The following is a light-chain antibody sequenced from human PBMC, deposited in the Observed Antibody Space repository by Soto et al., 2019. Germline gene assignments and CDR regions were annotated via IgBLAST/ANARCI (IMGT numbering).Light chain of an antibody. CDR3: AAWDDSLSGVV. Sequence: QSVLTQPPSASGTPGQRVTISCSGSSSNIGSNYVYWYQQLPGTAPKLLIYRNNQRPSGVPDRFSGSKSGTSASLAISGLRSEDEAXXYCAAWDDSLSGVVFGGGTKLTVL. J-gene: IGLJ2*01. CDR1: SSNIGSNY. CDR2: RNN. V-gene: IGLV1-47*01.